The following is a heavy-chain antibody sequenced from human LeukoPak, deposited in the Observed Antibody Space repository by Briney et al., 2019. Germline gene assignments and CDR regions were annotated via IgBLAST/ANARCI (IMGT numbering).Heavy chain of an antibody. D-gene: IGHD4-23*01. Sequence: GGSLRLSCAASGVTFSDYYMSWIRQAPGKGLEWVSYISSSGGTIYFADSVKDRFTISRDNAKNSLDLQMNSLRAEDTAMYYCARAAVVTSPFDYWGQGTLVTVSS. CDR2: ISSSGGTI. CDR3: ARAAVVTSPFDY. CDR1: GVTFSDYY. V-gene: IGHV3-11*01. J-gene: IGHJ4*02.